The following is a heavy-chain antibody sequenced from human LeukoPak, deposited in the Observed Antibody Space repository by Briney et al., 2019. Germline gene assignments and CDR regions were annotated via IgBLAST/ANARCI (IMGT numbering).Heavy chain of an antibody. CDR3: ARSQQLVRTWDY. J-gene: IGHJ4*02. CDR1: GDSITLYY. CDR2: ISYDGST. D-gene: IGHD6-6*01. Sequence: PSETLSLTCTVSGDSITLYYWSWIRQPPGKGLEWIGYISYDGSTNYNPSLKSRVTISGDTSNNQVSLKLTSVTAADTAVYYCARSQQLVRTWDYWGQGTLDTVSS. V-gene: IGHV4-59*01.